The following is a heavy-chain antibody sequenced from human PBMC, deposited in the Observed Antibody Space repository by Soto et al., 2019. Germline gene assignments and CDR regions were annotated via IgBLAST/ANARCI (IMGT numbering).Heavy chain of an antibody. J-gene: IGHJ4*02. CDR1: GGSISSGGYS. CDR2: IYHSGST. D-gene: IGHD4-17*01. V-gene: IGHV4-30-2*01. Sequence: SETLSLTCAVSGGSISSGGYSWSLIRQPPGKGLEWIGYIYHSGSTYYNPSLKSRVTISVDRSKNQFSLKLSSVTAADTAVYYCARSHDDYGGFDYWGQGTLVTVAS. CDR3: ARSHDDYGGFDY.